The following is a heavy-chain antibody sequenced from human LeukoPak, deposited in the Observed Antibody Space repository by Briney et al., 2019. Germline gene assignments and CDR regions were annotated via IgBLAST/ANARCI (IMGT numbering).Heavy chain of an antibody. CDR2: VYYTGST. D-gene: IGHD7-27*01. CDR1: GDFITAYY. Sequence: SETLSLTCAVSGDFITAYYWSWIRQPPGKGLEWIGYVYYTGSTEYNPSLRSQVTISLDLSKHQFSLNLTSVTAADTAVYHCASNTGTVFDYWGQGALVTVSS. CDR3: ASNTGTVFDY. J-gene: IGHJ4*02. V-gene: IGHV4-59*01.